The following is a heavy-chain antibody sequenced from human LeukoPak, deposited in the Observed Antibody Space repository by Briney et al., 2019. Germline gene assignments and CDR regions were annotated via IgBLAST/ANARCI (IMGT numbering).Heavy chain of an antibody. J-gene: IGHJ3*02. Sequence: SVKVSCKASGGTFSSYAISWVRQAPGQGLEWMGRIIPIFGTANYAQKFQGRVTITTDESTSTAYMQLSSLRSEDTAVYYCARVLSGSYYDAFDIWGQGTMVTVSS. D-gene: IGHD1-26*01. CDR1: GGTFSSYA. V-gene: IGHV1-69*05. CDR2: IIPIFGTA. CDR3: ARVLSGSYYDAFDI.